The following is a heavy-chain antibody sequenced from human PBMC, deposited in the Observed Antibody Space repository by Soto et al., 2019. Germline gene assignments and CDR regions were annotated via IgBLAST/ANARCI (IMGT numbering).Heavy chain of an antibody. J-gene: IGHJ6*03. V-gene: IGHV3-74*01. Sequence: EVQLVESGGGLVQPGGSLRLSCAASEFTFSGRWVHWVRQAPGKGLVWVAGIDKVGTDSNYADSVKGRFTSSRDNAKNTVYLQMNSLRVEDTAVYYCARGWFGPDVWGKGTTVTVSS. CDR2: IDKVGTDS. CDR3: ARGWFGPDV. D-gene: IGHD3-10*01. CDR1: EFTFSGRW.